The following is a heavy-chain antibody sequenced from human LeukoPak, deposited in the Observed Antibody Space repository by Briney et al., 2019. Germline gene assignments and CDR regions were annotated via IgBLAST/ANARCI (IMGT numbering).Heavy chain of an antibody. D-gene: IGHD3-22*01. CDR3: ARVDYYDSSGYPIGYFDY. V-gene: IGHV1-69*13. Sequence: SVTVSCKASGGTFSIYAISWVRQAPGQGLEWMGGIIPIFGTANYAQKFQGRVTITADESTSTAYMELSSLRSEDTAVYYCARVDYYDSSGYPIGYFDYWGQGTLVTVSS. CDR1: GGTFSIYA. J-gene: IGHJ4*02. CDR2: IIPIFGTA.